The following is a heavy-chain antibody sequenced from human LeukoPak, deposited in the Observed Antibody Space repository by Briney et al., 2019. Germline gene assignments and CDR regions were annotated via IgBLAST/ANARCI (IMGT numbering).Heavy chain of an antibody. CDR3: ARLGRYDYFIDY. CDR2: IYHSGST. CDR1: GGSISSAGYS. J-gene: IGHJ4*02. Sequence: PSETLSLTCAVSGGSISSAGYSWSWIRQPPGKGLEWIGYIYHSGSTYYNSSLKSRVTISVDRSKNQFSPKLTSVTAADTAVYYCARLGRYDYFIDYWGQGTLVTVSS. V-gene: IGHV4-30-2*01. D-gene: IGHD3-16*01.